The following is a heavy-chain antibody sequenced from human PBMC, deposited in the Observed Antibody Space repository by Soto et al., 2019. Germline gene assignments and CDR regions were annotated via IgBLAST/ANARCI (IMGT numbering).Heavy chain of an antibody. CDR3: GKSIEGATRL. D-gene: IGHD1-26*01. J-gene: IGHJ4*02. CDR1: GGSISSYY. CDR2: IYYSGST. V-gene: IGHV4-59*12. Sequence: SETLSLSCTVSGGSISSYYWSWIRQPPGKGLEWIGYIYYSGSTNYNPSLKSRVTISVDKSKNELSLKLSSRTAADTAIYYCGKSIEGATRLWGQGILVTVSS.